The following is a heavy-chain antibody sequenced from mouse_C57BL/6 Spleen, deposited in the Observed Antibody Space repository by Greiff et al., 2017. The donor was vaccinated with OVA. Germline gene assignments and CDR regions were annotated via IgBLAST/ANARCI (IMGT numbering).Heavy chain of an antibody. V-gene: IGHV2-6-1*01. CDR1: GFSLTSYG. CDR2: IWSDGST. J-gene: IGHJ3*01. CDR3: ARHWDYDGTLFAY. D-gene: IGHD2-4*01. Sequence: VMLVESGPGLVAPSQSLSITCTVSGFSLTSYGVHWVRQPPGKGLEWLVVIWSDGSTTYNSALKSRLSISKDNSKSQVFLKMNSLQTDDTAMYYCARHWDYDGTLFAYWGQGTLVTVSA.